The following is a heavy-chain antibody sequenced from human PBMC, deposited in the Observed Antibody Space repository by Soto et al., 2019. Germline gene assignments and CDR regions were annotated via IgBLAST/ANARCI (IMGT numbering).Heavy chain of an antibody. CDR2: LNSDGSSA. Sequence: GGSLRLSCAASGFTFSTYWMHWVRQAPGKGLVWVSRLNSDGSSATYADSVKGRFTISRDNSKNTLYLQMNSLRAEDTAVYYCAKDGGLYSGYDGYYYGMDVWGQGTTVTVSS. J-gene: IGHJ6*02. CDR1: GFTFSTYW. D-gene: IGHD5-12*01. V-gene: IGHV3-74*01. CDR3: AKDGGLYSGYDGYYYGMDV.